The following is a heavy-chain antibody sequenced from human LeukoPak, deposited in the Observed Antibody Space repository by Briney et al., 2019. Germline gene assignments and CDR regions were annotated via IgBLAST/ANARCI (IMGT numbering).Heavy chain of an antibody. CDR1: GFNVSSNY. D-gene: IGHD3-16*02. Sequence: QSGGSLRLSCAASGFNVSSNYMSWVRQAPGKGLEWVSVVYSDGSTYYADSVKGRFTISRDNSKNTLYLQMNSLRAEDTAVYYCANGDYVWGSYRPLDWGQGTLVTVSS. V-gene: IGHV3-66*01. J-gene: IGHJ4*02. CDR3: ANGDYVWGSYRPLD. CDR2: VYSDGST.